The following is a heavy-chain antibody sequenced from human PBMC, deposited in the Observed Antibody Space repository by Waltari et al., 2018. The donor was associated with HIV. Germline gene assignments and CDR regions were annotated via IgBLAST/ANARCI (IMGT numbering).Heavy chain of an antibody. CDR2: RNTTTGNP. V-gene: IGHV7-4-1*02. Sequence: QVQLVQSGSELKKPGASVKVSCKASGYTFTNYAMNWVRQAPGQGLEWMGWRNTTTGNPTYAQGCTGRFVFSLDTSVSTAYLQISSLKAEDTAVYYCARGYCGTTSCWQRGGWFDPWGQGTLLTVSS. CDR3: ARGYCGTTSCWQRGGWFDP. CDR1: GYTFTNYA. J-gene: IGHJ5*02. D-gene: IGHD2-2*01.